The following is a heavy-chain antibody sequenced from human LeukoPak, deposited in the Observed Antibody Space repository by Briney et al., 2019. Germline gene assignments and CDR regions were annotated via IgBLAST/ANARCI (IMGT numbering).Heavy chain of an antibody. CDR1: GYSISSGYY. CDR3: ARVVGGESVGY. CDR2: IYHSGST. D-gene: IGHD3-16*01. J-gene: IGHJ4*02. Sequence: SETLSLTCTVSGYSISSGYYWGWIRQPPGKGLEWIGSIYHSGSTYYNPSLKSRVTISVDTSKNQFSLKLSSVTAADTAVYYCARVVGGESVGYWGQGTLVTVSS. V-gene: IGHV4-38-2*02.